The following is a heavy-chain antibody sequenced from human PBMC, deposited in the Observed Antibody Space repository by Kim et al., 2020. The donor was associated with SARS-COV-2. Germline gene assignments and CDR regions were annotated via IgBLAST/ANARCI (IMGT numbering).Heavy chain of an antibody. Sequence: GGSLRLSCAASGFTFDDYGMSWVRQAPGKGLEWVSGINWNGGSTGYADSVKGRFTISRDNAKNSLYLQMNSLRAEDTGLYHCARDGGSRGSGYYYDFDYWGQGTLVTVSA. V-gene: IGHV3-20*01. J-gene: IGHJ4*02. CDR2: INWNGGST. CDR3: ARDGGSRGSGYYYDFDY. CDR1: GFTFDDYG. D-gene: IGHD3-22*01.